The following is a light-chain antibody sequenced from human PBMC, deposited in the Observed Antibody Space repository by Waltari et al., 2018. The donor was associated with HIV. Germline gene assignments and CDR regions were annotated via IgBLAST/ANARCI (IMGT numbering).Light chain of an antibody. CDR1: PNNVANQG. CDR2: RDN. V-gene: IGLV10-54*04. J-gene: IGLJ2*01. CDR3: ATWDISLSAVV. Sequence: QAGLTQPPSVSKGMRQTATLTCTGNPNNVANQGAAWLQQHQGHPPKLLSYRDNKRPSGISERFSASRSGNTASLTITGVQPEDEADYFCATWDISLSAVVFGGGTTLTVL.